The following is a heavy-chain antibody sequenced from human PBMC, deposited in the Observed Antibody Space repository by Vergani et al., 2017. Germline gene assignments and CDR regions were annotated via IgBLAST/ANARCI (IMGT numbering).Heavy chain of an antibody. CDR1: GFTLSSHA. CDR3: TRDRVDDSYGYFFD. D-gene: IGHD5-18*01. CDR2: IWYDGSKE. J-gene: IGHJ4*02. V-gene: IGHV3-33*01. Sequence: QVQLAESGGGVVQPGRSLRLSCAGSGFTLSSHAMHWVRQAPGKGLEWVAFIWYDGSKEYYADSVKGRFTISRDNSKSIAYLQMSSLKAEDTAVYYCTRDRVDDSYGYFFDWGEGGLVIVSP.